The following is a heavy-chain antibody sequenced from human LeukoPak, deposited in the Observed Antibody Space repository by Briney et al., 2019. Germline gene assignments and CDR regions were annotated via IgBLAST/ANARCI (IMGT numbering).Heavy chain of an antibody. D-gene: IGHD2-8*01. J-gene: IGHJ5*02. CDR1: GGSFSNYA. Sequence: SVKVSCKVFGGSFSNYAISWVRQAPGQGLEWMGGIIPIFGTANYAQKFQGRVTITADESTSTAYMELSSLRSEDTAVYYCARGCTNGVCFPRYNWFDPWGQGTLVTVSS. CDR3: ARGCTNGVCFPRYNWFDP. V-gene: IGHV1-69*13. CDR2: IIPIFGTA.